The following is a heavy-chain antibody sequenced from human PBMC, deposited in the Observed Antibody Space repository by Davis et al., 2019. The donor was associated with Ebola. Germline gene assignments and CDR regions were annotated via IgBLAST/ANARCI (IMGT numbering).Heavy chain of an antibody. J-gene: IGHJ4*02. CDR3: ARQGQWLDYYFDY. V-gene: IGHV5-51*01. Sequence: GESLKISCKGSGYRFTSYWIGWVRQMPGKGLEWMGIIYPGDSDTRYSPSFQGQVTISADKSISTAYLQWSSLKASDTAMYYCARQGQWLDYYFDYWGQGTLVTVSS. CDR1: GYRFTSYW. CDR2: IYPGDSDT. D-gene: IGHD6-19*01.